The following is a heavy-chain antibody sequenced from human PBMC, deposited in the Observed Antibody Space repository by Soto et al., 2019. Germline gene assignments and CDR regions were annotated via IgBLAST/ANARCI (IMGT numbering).Heavy chain of an antibody. CDR1: DLNISSIY. Sequence: GGSKIVSNAASDLNISSIYMIWVRQDQGKGLEWVSGIYSGDSTYYADSVKGRFTIFRDNSKNTLYLQMNSLRAEDTAVYYCARVRKEYNYYYGMDVWGQGTTVTVSS. J-gene: IGHJ6*01. CDR3: ARVRKEYNYYYGMDV. CDR2: IYSGDST. V-gene: IGHV3-53*01.